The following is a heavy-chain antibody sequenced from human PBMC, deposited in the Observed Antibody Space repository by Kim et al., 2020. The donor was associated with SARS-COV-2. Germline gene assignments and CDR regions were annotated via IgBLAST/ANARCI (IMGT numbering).Heavy chain of an antibody. V-gene: IGHV1-2*02. CDR2: INPNTGVT. D-gene: IGHD4-4*01. Sequence: ASVKVSCKASGYTFTGLSIHWVRQAPGQGLEWMGWINPNTGVTDYPRKFQGRVTMTRDTSISTAYMDLSGLRSDDTAVYYCARGGRVYSFDLWGQGTLVT. CDR1: GYTFTGLS. J-gene: IGHJ5*02. CDR3: ARGGRVYSFDL.